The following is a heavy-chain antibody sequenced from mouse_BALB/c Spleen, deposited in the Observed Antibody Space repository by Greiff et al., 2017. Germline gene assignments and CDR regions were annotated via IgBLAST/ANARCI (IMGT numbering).Heavy chain of an antibody. Sequence: VQLQQSGAELVKPGASVKLSCTASGFNITDTYMHWVKQRPEQGLEWIGRIDPANGNTKYDPKFQGKATITADTSSNTAYLQLSSLTSEDTAVYYCARGITAVVGDYWGQGTTLTVSS. CDR3: ARGITAVVGDY. CDR2: IDPANGNT. V-gene: IGHV14-3*02. CDR1: GFNITDTY. D-gene: IGHD1-1*01. J-gene: IGHJ2*01.